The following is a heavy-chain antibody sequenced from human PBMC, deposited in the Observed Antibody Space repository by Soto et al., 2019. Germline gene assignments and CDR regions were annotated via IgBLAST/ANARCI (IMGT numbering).Heavy chain of an antibody. CDR2: INSGGSA. J-gene: IGHJ4*02. CDR3: ARGQGANDYGDYFDDY. D-gene: IGHD4-17*01. Sequence: TAETLSLTCAVYGGSFSGDYWNWIRQPPGEGLEWIGNINSGGSAYYYPSLRSRVTISVDTSKNQFSLRLSSVTAADTAVYYCARGQGANDYGDYFDDYWGQGTLVTVSS. CDR1: GGSFSGDY. V-gene: IGHV4-34*01.